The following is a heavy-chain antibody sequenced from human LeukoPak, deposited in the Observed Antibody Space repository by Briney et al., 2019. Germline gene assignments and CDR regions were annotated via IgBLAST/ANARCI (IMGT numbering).Heavy chain of an antibody. CDR2: INPNSGGT. D-gene: IGHD1-7*01. CDR3: VREFGTGTFDY. V-gene: IGHV1-2*02. CDR1: GYTFTGYY. Sequence: GASVKVSCKASGYTFTGYYMHWARQAPGQGLEWMGWINPNSGGTNYAQKFQGRVTMTRDTSISTAYMELSRLRSDDTAVYYCVREFGTGTFDYWGQGTLVTVSS. J-gene: IGHJ4*02.